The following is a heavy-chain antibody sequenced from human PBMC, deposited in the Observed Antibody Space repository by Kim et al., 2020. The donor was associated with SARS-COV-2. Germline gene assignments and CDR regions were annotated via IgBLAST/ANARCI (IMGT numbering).Heavy chain of an antibody. Sequence: SVKGRFTISRDNAKNSLYLQMNSLRAEDTAVYYCARDGRLKWELTVGFDYWGQGTLVTVSS. V-gene: IGHV3-21*01. J-gene: IGHJ4*02. D-gene: IGHD1-26*01. CDR3: ARDGRLKWELTVGFDY.